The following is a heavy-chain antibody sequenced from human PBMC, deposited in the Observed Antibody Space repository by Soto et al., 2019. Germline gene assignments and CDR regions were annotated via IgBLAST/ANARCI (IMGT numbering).Heavy chain of an antibody. CDR1: GGSVSSGSYY. CDR3: ARGGGSIAVAGLIDY. V-gene: IGHV4-61*01. D-gene: IGHD6-19*01. CDR2: IYYSGST. J-gene: IGHJ4*02. Sequence: SETLSLTCTVSGGSVSSGSYYWSWIRQPPGKGLEWIGYIYYSGSTNYNPSLKSRVTISVDTSKNQFSLKLSSVTAADTAVYYCARGGGSIAVAGLIDYWGQGTLVTVSS.